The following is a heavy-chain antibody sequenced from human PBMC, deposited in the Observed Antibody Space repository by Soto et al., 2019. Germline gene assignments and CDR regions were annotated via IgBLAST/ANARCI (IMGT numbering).Heavy chain of an antibody. CDR3: VSSPTNYDFWSGYSMA. V-gene: IGHV1-8*01. D-gene: IGHD3-3*01. CDR1: GYTFTSYD. J-gene: IGHJ4*02. Sequence: ASVKVSCKASGYTFTSYDINWVRQATGQGLEWMGWMNPNSGNTGYAQKFQGRVTMTRNTSISTAYMELSSLRSEDTAVYYCVSSPTNYDFWSGYSMAWGEGTLVTVPQ. CDR2: MNPNSGNT.